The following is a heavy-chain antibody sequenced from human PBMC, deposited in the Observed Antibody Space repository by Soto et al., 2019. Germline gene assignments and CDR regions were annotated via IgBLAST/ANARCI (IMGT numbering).Heavy chain of an antibody. V-gene: IGHV1-18*01. CDR3: AGDVRERLFMGLAFDI. J-gene: IGHJ3*02. D-gene: IGHD1-26*01. Sequence: QVQLVQSGAEVKKPGASVKVSCKASRYTFTSYGITWVRQAPGQGLEWMGWISAYNGDTNHAQRLQGRVTMTTDTSTRTAYMELRSLRSDDTAVYYCAGDVRERLFMGLAFDIWGQGTMVTVSS. CDR1: RYTFTSYG. CDR2: ISAYNGDT.